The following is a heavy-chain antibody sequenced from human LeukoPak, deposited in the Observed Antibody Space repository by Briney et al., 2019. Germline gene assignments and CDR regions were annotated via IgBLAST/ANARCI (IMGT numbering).Heavy chain of an antibody. CDR2: VKQDGSER. J-gene: IGHJ4*02. Sequence: PGGSLRLSCAASGFTFSSYWMSWVRQAPGKRLEWVAIVKQDGSERYYVDSVKGRFTISRDNAKNSLYLQMNSLRAEDTAVYYCARVFSGSYHFDYWGQGTLVTVSS. CDR1: GFTFSSYW. V-gene: IGHV3-7*05. CDR3: ARVFSGSYHFDY. D-gene: IGHD1-26*01.